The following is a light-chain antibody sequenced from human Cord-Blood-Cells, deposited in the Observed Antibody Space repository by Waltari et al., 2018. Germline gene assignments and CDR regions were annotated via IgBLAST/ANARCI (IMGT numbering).Light chain of an antibody. Sequence: NFMMTQPHSVSDSPGQTVTISSTRRSRSIATYHAHWSQQRPGTAPTTGISEDNQIPSGVPDRCSGSIDSASNSASLTISGLKTEDEADDYCQSYDSSNVVFGGGTKLTVL. J-gene: IGLJ2*01. V-gene: IGLV6-57*03. CDR3: QSYDSSNVV. CDR1: SRSIATYH. CDR2: EDN.